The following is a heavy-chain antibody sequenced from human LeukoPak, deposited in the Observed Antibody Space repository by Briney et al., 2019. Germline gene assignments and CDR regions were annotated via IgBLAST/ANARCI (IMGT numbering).Heavy chain of an antibody. J-gene: IGHJ4*02. CDR1: GYTFTDFD. Sequence: GASVKVSCKASGYTFTDFDINWVRQATGQGLEWMGWMNPNSGNTGCAERFQGRVTMTRDTSANTAYMELRSVRSEDTAVYYCARDAFGSSRPSDYWGQGTLVTVSS. CDR2: MNPNSGNT. CDR3: ARDAFGSSRPSDY. D-gene: IGHD2-2*01. V-gene: IGHV1-8*01.